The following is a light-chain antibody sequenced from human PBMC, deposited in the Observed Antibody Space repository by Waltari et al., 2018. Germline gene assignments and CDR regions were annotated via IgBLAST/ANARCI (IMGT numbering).Light chain of an antibody. J-gene: IGLJ3*02. V-gene: IGLV2-14*03. Sequence: QSALTQPASVSGSPGQSITISCYGTSSDIGFYNYVPWYQHHPGKAPKLMIYVVSQRPSGVSDRFSGSKSGNTASLTISGLQAEDEADYYCNSYTGSSSWVFGGGTKVTVL. CDR2: VVS. CDR3: NSYTGSSSWV. CDR1: SSDIGFYNY.